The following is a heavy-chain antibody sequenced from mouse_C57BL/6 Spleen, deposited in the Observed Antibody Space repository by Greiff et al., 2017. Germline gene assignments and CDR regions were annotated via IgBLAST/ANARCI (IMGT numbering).Heavy chain of an antibody. Sequence: VQLQQSGPVLVKPGASVKMSCKASGYTFTDYYMNWVKQSHGKSLEWIGVINPYNGGTSYNQKFKGKATLTVDKSSSTAYMGLNSLTSEDSAVYYCARVEDGYWYFDVWGTGTTVTVSS. CDR2: INPYNGGT. CDR1: GYTFTDYY. V-gene: IGHV1-19*01. D-gene: IGHD2-3*01. J-gene: IGHJ1*03. CDR3: ARVEDGYWYFDV.